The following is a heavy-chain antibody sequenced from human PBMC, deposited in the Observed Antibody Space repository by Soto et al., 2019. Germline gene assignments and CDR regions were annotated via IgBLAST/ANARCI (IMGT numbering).Heavy chain of an antibody. CDR2: IIPIFGTA. V-gene: IGHV1-69*05. Sequence: ASVKVSCKASGGTFSSYAMSWVRQAPGQGLEWMGGIIPIFGTANYAQKFQGRVTMTTDTSTSTAYMELRSLRSDDTAVYYCAREGGSYFGAFDIWGQGTMVTVSS. J-gene: IGHJ3*02. CDR3: AREGGSYFGAFDI. CDR1: GGTFSSYA. D-gene: IGHD1-26*01.